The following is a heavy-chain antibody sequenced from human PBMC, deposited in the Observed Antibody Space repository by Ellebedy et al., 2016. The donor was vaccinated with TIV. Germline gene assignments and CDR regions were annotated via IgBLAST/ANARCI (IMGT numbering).Heavy chain of an antibody. V-gene: IGHV3-53*01. CDR2: IYSGGST. J-gene: IGHJ4*02. CDR3: ARDRRYDILTGYSSGSMAH. CDR1: GFTVSSNY. Sequence: GGSLRLSCAASGFTVSSNYMSWVRQAPGKGLEWVSVIYSGGSTYYADSVKGRFTISRDNSKNTLYLQMNSLRAEDTAVYYCARDRRYDILTGYSSGSMAHWGQGTLVTVSS. D-gene: IGHD3-9*01.